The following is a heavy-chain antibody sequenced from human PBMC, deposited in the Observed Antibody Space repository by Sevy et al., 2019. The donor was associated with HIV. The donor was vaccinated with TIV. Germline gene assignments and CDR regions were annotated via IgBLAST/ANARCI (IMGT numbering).Heavy chain of an antibody. CDR2: ISAYNGNT. V-gene: IGHV1-18*01. CDR1: GYTFTSYG. D-gene: IGHD2-2*02. Sequence: ASVKVSCKASGYTFTSYGISWVRQAPGQGLEWMGWISAYNGNTNYAQKLQGRVTMTTDTSTSTAYMELRSLRSDDTAVYYWSRWGYCSSTSCYRNAFDIWGQGTMVTVSS. J-gene: IGHJ3*02. CDR3: SRWGYCSSTSCYRNAFDI.